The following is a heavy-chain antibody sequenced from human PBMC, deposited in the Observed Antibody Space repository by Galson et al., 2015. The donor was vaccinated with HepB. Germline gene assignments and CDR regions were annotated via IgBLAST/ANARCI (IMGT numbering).Heavy chain of an antibody. Sequence: SVKVSCKASGYTFGTYYMHWVRQAPGQGLEWMGIIKPNNGGTNYAQKFLGRVTMTRDTSTSTAYMELNRLGSDDTAVYFCARDDGYASGWGFWGQGTLVTVSS. D-gene: IGHD2-2*01. CDR1: GYTFGTYY. J-gene: IGHJ4*02. V-gene: IGHV1-2*02. CDR2: IKPNNGGT. CDR3: ARDDGYASGWGF.